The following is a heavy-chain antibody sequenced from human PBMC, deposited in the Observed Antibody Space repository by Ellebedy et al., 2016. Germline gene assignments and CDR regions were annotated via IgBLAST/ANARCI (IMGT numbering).Heavy chain of an antibody. D-gene: IGHD6-25*01. CDR1: GYTFPNYW. J-gene: IGHJ6*03. Sequence: GESLKISXQGSGYTFPNYWIAWVRQMPGKGLEWLGIIYPGDSETRYSPSLQGRVTMSVDKPISTAYLQWSSLKASDSAIYYCARRIGSGNRPYYYMDVWGKGTTVTVSS. CDR3: ARRIGSGNRPYYYMDV. CDR2: IYPGDSET. V-gene: IGHV5-51*01.